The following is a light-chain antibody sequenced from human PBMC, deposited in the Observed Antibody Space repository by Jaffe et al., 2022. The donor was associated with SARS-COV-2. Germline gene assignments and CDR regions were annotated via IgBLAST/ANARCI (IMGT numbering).Light chain of an antibody. CDR1: QSIGTN. CDR2: GAS. V-gene: IGKV3-15*01. J-gene: IGKJ5*01. Sequence: EIVMTQSPATLSVSPGDRVTLSCRASQSIGTNLAWYQQRPGQAPRLLMYGASTRAAGVPVTFSGSGSGTEFTLTISSLQSEDFALYYCQRYTNGLVTFGQGTRLEIK. CDR3: QRYTNGLVT.